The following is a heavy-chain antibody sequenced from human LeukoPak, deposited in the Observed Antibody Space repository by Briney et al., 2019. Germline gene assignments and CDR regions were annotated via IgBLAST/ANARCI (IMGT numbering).Heavy chain of an antibody. Sequence: ASVKVSCKASGYTFTSYGISWVRQAPGQGLEWMGWISAYNGNTNYAQKLQGRVTMTTDTSTSTAYMELRSLRSDDTAVYYCARENTIFGVVIPFDYWGQGTLVTVSS. CDR2: ISAYNGNT. CDR1: GYTFTSYG. J-gene: IGHJ4*02. V-gene: IGHV1-18*01. D-gene: IGHD3-3*01. CDR3: ARENTIFGVVIPFDY.